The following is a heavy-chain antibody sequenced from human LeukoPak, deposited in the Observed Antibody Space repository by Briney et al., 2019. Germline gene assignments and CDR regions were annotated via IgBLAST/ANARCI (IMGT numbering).Heavy chain of an antibody. Sequence: PGGSLRLSCAASGFTFSSYWMHWVRQAPGKGLVWVSRIISDGSSTGYADSVKGRFTISRDNAKNSLYLQMNSLRAEDTAVYYCARDSAPRIQLWLQDAFDIWGQGTMVTVSS. CDR1: GFTFSSYW. CDR2: IISDGSST. D-gene: IGHD5-18*01. V-gene: IGHV3-74*01. CDR3: ARDSAPRIQLWLQDAFDI. J-gene: IGHJ3*02.